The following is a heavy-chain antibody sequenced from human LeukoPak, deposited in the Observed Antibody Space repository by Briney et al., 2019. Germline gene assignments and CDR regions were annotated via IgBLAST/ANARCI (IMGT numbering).Heavy chain of an antibody. CDR2: IRYDGSSK. CDR3: AKPRLVWAFDI. D-gene: IGHD3-16*01. CDR1: GFTFSSYG. Sequence: GGSLRLSCAASGFTFSSYGMHWVRQAPGKGLEWVAFIRYDGSSKYYADSVKGRFTISRDNSKNTLYLQMNSLRAEDTAVYYCAKPRLVWAFDIWGQGTMVTVSS. V-gene: IGHV3-30*02. J-gene: IGHJ3*02.